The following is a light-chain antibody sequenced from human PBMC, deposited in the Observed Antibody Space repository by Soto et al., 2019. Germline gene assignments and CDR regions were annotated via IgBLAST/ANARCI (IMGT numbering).Light chain of an antibody. CDR1: QSISGW. CDR2: DAS. V-gene: IGKV1-5*01. Sequence: DIQMTQSPSSLSASVGDRVTITCRASQSISGWLAWYQQKPGEAPKLLIYDASALPRGVPSRFSGSGSGTKFTLTIASLQPDDFATYYCQQYETFSGTFGPGTKVDIK. J-gene: IGKJ1*01. CDR3: QQYETFSGT.